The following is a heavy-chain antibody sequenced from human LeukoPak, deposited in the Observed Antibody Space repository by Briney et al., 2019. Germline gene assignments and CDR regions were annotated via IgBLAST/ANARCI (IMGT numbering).Heavy chain of an antibody. D-gene: IGHD2-21*02. CDR1: GFTFNSYT. V-gene: IGHV3-48*01. J-gene: IGHJ3*02. Sequence: GGSLRLSCAASGFTFNSYTMNWVRQAPGKGLEWVSYIVSHGRAIYYADSVKGRFTISRDNAQNSLFLHMNSLRAEDTAVYYCARGPEPYCGGDCYSDAFDIWGQGTMVTVSS. CDR2: IVSHGRAI. CDR3: ARGPEPYCGGDCYSDAFDI.